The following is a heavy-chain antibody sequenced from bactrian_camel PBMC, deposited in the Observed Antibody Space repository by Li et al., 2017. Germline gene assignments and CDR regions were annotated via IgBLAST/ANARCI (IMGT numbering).Heavy chain of an antibody. D-gene: IGHD6*01. J-gene: IGHJ4*01. CDR1: GYVDSSVC. Sequence: VQLVESGGGSVQAGGSLTLSCVASGYVDSSVCMGWFRQAPGKEREGVASIYTGGPVTYYADSVKGRSTIAKDNAKNTLYLQMNNLKPEDTAMYYCAADQWRLYCSSTWPSWGQGTQVTVS. CDR3: AADQWRLYCSSTWPS. V-gene: IGHV3S6*01. CDR2: IYTGGPVT.